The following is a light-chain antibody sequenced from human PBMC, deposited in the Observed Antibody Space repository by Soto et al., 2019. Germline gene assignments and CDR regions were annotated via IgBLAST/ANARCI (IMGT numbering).Light chain of an antibody. CDR3: SSCAGNTNPYV. V-gene: IGLV2-8*01. J-gene: IGLJ1*01. CDR1: SSDIGGYNY. CDR2: EVS. Sequence: QSVLTQPPSAPGSPGQSVTISCTGTSSDIGGYNYVSWYQHHPGKAPKLIIWEVSKRPSGVPDRFSGSKSGNTASLTVSGLQAEDEADYYCSSCAGNTNPYVFGTGTKLTVL.